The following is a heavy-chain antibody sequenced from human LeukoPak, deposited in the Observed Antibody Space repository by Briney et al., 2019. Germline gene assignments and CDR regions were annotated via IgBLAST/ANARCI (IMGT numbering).Heavy chain of an antibody. CDR1: GGSISSYY. CDR3: ASLLVPGYFDY. CDR2: IYYSGYT. J-gene: IGHJ4*02. Sequence: SETLSLTCTVSGGSISSYYWSWIRQPPGKGLKWIGNIYYSGYTTYSPSLRSRVTISVDTSKNQFSLKLSSVTAADTAVYYCASLLVPGYFDYWGRGTLVTVSS. D-gene: IGHD2-8*02. V-gene: IGHV4-59*12.